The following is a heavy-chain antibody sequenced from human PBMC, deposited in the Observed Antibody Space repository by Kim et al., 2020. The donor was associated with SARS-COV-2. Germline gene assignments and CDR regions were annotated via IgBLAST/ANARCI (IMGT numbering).Heavy chain of an antibody. V-gene: IGHV3-21*01. CDR2: ITTSGSNT. CDR1: GFTFSSHS. D-gene: IGHD5-18*01. Sequence: EGSLRLSCAASGFTFSSHSMNWVRQAPGKGLEWLSSITTSGSNTYYADSLKGRFTISRDNAKNSLYLQMNSLGVEDMAVYYCARGMRGFSYGKIDYWGQGIVVIVSS. CDR3: ARGMRGFSYGKIDY. J-gene: IGHJ4*02.